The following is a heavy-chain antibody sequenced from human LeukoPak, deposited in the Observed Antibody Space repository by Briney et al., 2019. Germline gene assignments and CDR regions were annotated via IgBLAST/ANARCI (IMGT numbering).Heavy chain of an antibody. CDR3: ASRASKRPLGY. CDR1: GGSFTDYY. V-gene: IGHV4-34*01. J-gene: IGHJ4*02. D-gene: IGHD3-16*01. Sequence: SETLSLTCAVSGGSFTDYYWNWIRQSPGKGLEWIGEINHSGNTEFNPSLESRVTISVDTSKSQFSLKLNSMTAADTAVYWCASRASKRPLGYWGQGTLVTVSS. CDR2: INHSGNT.